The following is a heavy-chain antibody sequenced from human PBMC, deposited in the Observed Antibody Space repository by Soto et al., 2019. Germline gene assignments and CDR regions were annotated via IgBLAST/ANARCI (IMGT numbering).Heavy chain of an antibody. V-gene: IGHV1-8*01. D-gene: IGHD3-10*01. CDR2: MNPNSGNT. Sequence: ASVKVSCKASGYTFTSYDINWVRQATGQGLEWMGWMNPNSGNTGYAQKFQGRVTMTRNTSISTAYMELSSLRSEDTAVYYCAREYGSGSYPYYYYYMDVWGKGTTVTVSS. J-gene: IGHJ6*03. CDR3: AREYGSGSYPYYYYYMDV. CDR1: GYTFTSYD.